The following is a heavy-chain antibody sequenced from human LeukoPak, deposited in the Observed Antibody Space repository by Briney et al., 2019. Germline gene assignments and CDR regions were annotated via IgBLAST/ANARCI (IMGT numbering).Heavy chain of an antibody. D-gene: IGHD3-22*01. CDR2: INHSGST. CDR3: ARGYIGYYYDSSGLDY. V-gene: IGHV4-34*01. CDR1: GGSFSGYY. J-gene: IGHJ4*02. Sequence: SETLSLTCAVYGGSFSGYYWSWVRQPPGKGLEWIGEINHSGSTNYNPSLKSRVTISVDTSKNQFSLKLSSVTAADTAVYYCARGYIGYYYDSSGLDYWGQGTLVTVSS.